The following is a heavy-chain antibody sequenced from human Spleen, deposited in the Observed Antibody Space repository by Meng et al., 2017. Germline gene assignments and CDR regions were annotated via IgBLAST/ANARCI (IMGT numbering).Heavy chain of an antibody. Sequence: SEILSLTCTLSRGPISGASYYWSWIRQPAGKGLEWIGRIYTSGSTNYNPSLKSRVTLSVDTAQNQFSLKLSSVTAAYTAVYYCARDYKILTGSQNNWFYPWGQGTLVTVSS. V-gene: IGHV4-61*02. D-gene: IGHD3-9*01. CDR2: IYTSGST. CDR3: ARDYKILTGSQNNWFYP. J-gene: IGHJ5*02. CDR1: RGPISGASYY.